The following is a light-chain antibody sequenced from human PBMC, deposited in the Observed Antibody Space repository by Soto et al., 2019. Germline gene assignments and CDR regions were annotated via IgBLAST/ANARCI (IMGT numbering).Light chain of an antibody. J-gene: IGKJ5*01. CDR2: DAS. CDR1: QSVSSN. CDR3: EQYHNWPIT. V-gene: IGKV3-15*01. Sequence: EIDKTQYQATRSVSPRESASFSFRASQSVSSNLAWHQQKPGQAPRILMYDASTRATGISARFSGSGSGTEFTLTVSSLQSEDFAVYYCEQYHNWPITFGQGTRLEIK.